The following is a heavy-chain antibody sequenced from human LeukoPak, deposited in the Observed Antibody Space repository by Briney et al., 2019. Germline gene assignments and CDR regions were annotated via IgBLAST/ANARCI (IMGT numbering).Heavy chain of an antibody. CDR3: ARARLEWLSINYYYGMDV. Sequence: RASETLSLTCAVYGGSFSGYYWSWIRQPPGKGLEWIGEINHSGSTNYNPSLKSRVTISVDTSKNQFSLKLSSVTAADTAVYYCARARLEWLSINYYYGMDVWGQGTTVTVSS. D-gene: IGHD3-3*01. CDR1: GGSFSGYY. CDR2: INHSGST. J-gene: IGHJ6*02. V-gene: IGHV4-34*01.